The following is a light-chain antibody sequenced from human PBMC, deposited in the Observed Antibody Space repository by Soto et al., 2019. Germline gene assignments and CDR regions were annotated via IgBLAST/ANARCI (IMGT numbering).Light chain of an antibody. Sequence: QSALTQPASVSGSPGQSITISCTGTSSDVGGYNYVSWYQQHPGKAPKLMIYDVSNRPSGVSNRFSGSKSGNTASLTISGLQAEDEADYYCSSYTSSSTSCVFGTVTKVTVL. CDR1: SSDVGGYNY. J-gene: IGLJ1*01. CDR2: DVS. CDR3: SSYTSSSTSCV. V-gene: IGLV2-14*01.